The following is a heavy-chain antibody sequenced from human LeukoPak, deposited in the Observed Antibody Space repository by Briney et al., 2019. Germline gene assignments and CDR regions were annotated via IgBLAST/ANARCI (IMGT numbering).Heavy chain of an antibody. D-gene: IGHD3-22*01. CDR1: GYTFTSYY. Sequence: ASVKVSCKASGYTFTSYYMHWVRQAPGQGLEWMGWINPNSGGTNYAQKFQGRVTMTRDTSISTAYMELSRLRSDDTAVYYCAREPPHYYDSNGFDPWGQGTLVTVSS. CDR2: INPNSGGT. V-gene: IGHV1-2*02. CDR3: AREPPHYYDSNGFDP. J-gene: IGHJ5*02.